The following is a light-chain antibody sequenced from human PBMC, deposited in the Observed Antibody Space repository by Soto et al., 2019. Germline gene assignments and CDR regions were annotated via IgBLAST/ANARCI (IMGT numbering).Light chain of an antibody. CDR1: NSDIGIYNY. CDR3: TSFTTTNIWV. J-gene: IGLJ3*02. CDR2: EVS. Sequence: QSALTQPASVSGSPGQSITISCTGTNSDIGIYNYVSWYQQHPGKAPKLVICEVSNRPSGVPSRFSGSKSGNTASLTISGLRAEDEADYYCTSFTTTNIWVFGGGNKLTVL. V-gene: IGLV2-14*01.